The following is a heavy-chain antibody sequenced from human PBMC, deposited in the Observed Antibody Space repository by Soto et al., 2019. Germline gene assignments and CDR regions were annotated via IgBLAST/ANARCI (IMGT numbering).Heavy chain of an antibody. D-gene: IGHD6-19*01. CDR2: VTSGGTTT. CDR3: AKDHLGGAVADSFDY. J-gene: IGHJ4*02. V-gene: IGHV3-23*01. CDR1: GFTFNGYA. Sequence: EVQLLESGGGLVQPGGSLRLSCTASGFTFNGYAMNWVRQAPGKGLEWVSAVTSGGTTTYYADSVKGRFTISRDTSRSTAYLQMNRPGVEDTAIYYCAKDHLGGAVADSFDYWGRGTLVTVSS.